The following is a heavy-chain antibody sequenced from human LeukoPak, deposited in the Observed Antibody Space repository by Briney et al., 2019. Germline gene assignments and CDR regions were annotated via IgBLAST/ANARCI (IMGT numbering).Heavy chain of an antibody. Sequence: PGASVKVSCKTSGYSFTSQDLHWVRQAPGQSLEWMGCINPGNGDTKYSQEFQGRVTITRDTSATTAYMELSSLRSDDMAVYCCTLHNYWGQGTLVTVSS. CDR2: INPGNGDT. CDR3: TLHNY. V-gene: IGHV1-3*03. D-gene: IGHD4-11*01. J-gene: IGHJ4*02. CDR1: GYSFTSQD.